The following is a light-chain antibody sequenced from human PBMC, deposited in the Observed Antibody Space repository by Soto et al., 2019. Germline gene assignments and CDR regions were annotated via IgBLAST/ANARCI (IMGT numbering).Light chain of an antibody. Sequence: QSVLTQPASVSGSPGQSIAISCTGTSSDVGAYDYVSWYQQHPDRAPRLVIYEVSNRPSGVSNRFSGSKSVNTATLTISGLQAEDEADYYCASHTTTTTRVFGTGTKVTV. CDR3: ASHTTTTTRV. V-gene: IGLV2-14*03. J-gene: IGLJ1*01. CDR2: EVS. CDR1: SSDVGAYDY.